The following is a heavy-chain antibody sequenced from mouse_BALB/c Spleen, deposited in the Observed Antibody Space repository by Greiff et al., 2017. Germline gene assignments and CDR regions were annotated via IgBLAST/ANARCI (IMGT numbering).Heavy chain of an antibody. D-gene: IGHD2-1*01. J-gene: IGHJ4*01. Sequence: DVKLVESGGGLVKPGGSLKLSCAASGFTFSSYTMSWVRQTPEKRLEWVATISSGGSYTYYPDSVKGRFTISRDNAKNTLYLQMSSLKSEDTAMYYCTRVYGNYYAMDYWGQGTSVTVSS. CDR3: TRVYGNYYAMDY. CDR2: ISSGGSYT. V-gene: IGHV5-6-4*01. CDR1: GFTFSSYT.